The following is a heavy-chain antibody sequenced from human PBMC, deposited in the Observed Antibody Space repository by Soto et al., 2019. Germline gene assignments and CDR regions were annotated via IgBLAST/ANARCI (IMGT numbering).Heavy chain of an antibody. CDR2: ISGSGGST. CDR1: GFTFSSYA. D-gene: IGHD4-17*01. CDR3: AKDVYGDYERGDAFDI. J-gene: IGHJ3*02. Sequence: EVQLLESGGGLVQPGGSLRLSCAASGFTFSSYAMSWVRQAPGKGLEWVSAISGSGGSTYYADSVKGRFTISRDNSKNTLYLQMNSLRAEDTAVYYCAKDVYGDYERGDAFDIWGQGTMVTVSS. V-gene: IGHV3-23*01.